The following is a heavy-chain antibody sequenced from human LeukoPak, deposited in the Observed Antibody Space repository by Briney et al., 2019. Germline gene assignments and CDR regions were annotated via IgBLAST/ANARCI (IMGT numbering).Heavy chain of an antibody. Sequence: SQTLSLTCTVSGGSISSGSYYWSWIRQPAGKGLEWIGRIYTSGSTNYNPSLKSRVTISVDTSKNQFSLKLSSVTAADTAVYYCARGADRWWLVGGNWFDPWGQGTLVTVSS. CDR2: IYTSGST. CDR3: ARGADRWWLVGGNWFDP. J-gene: IGHJ5*02. CDR1: GGSISSGSYY. V-gene: IGHV4-61*02. D-gene: IGHD6-19*01.